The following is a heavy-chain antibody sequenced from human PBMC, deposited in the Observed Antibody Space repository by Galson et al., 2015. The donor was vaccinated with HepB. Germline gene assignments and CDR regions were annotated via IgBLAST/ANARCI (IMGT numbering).Heavy chain of an antibody. J-gene: IGHJ5*02. Sequence: ETLSLTCAVSGASMSSSNYHWGWIRQPPGKGLEWIGSLYNNGSTHYNPSLKSRVAISVDTSKNHFSLRLSSVTAADTAVYYCARSPYDTSGYFANWFDPWGQGTLVTVSS. CDR1: GASMSSSNYH. CDR2: LYNNGST. CDR3: ARSPYDTSGYFANWFDP. D-gene: IGHD3-22*01. V-gene: IGHV4-39*02.